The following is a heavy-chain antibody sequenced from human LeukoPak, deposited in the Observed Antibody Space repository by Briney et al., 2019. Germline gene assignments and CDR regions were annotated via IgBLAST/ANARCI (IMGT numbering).Heavy chain of an antibody. CDR1: GFIVTNAW. D-gene: IGHD3-3*02. CDR2: IQSKTDGGKT. J-gene: IGHJ4*02. CDR3: TTGIRGD. Sequence: GGSLRLSCAASGFIVTNAWMNWVRQAPGRGLEWVGRIQSKTDGGKTDYAAPVKGRFTISRDDSKNTLYLQMNSLKTEDTAIYYCTTGIRGDWGQGTLVTVSS. V-gene: IGHV3-15*07.